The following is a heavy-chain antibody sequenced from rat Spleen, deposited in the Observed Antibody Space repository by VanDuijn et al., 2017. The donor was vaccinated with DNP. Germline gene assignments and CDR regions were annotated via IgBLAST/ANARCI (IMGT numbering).Heavy chain of an antibody. CDR1: GFTFSDYY. CDR3: ARHVLPLRVWDY. Sequence: EVQLVESGGGLVQPGGSLKLSCAASGFTFSDYYLAWVRQAPTKGLEWVAYISYDGGSTSYGDSVKGRFTISRDNAKSTLYLQMNSLRSEDMATYYCARHVLPLRVWDYWGQGVMVTVSS. V-gene: IGHV5-22*01. J-gene: IGHJ2*01. D-gene: IGHD1-4*01. CDR2: ISYDGGST.